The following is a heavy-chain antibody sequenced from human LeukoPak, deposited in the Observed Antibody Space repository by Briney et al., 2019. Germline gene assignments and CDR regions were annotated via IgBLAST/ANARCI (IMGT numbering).Heavy chain of an antibody. J-gene: IGHJ5*02. D-gene: IGHD3-10*01. CDR1: GYSISSGYY. V-gene: IGHV4-38-2*01. CDR3: ARVRKYYGSGSYTPPYNWFDP. CDR2: IYHSGST. Sequence: SEILSLTCAVSGYSISSGYYWGWIRQPPGKGLEWIGSIYHSGSTYYNPSLKSRVTISVDTSKNQFSLKLSSATAADTAVYYCARVRKYYGSGSYTPPYNWFDPWGQGTLVTVSS.